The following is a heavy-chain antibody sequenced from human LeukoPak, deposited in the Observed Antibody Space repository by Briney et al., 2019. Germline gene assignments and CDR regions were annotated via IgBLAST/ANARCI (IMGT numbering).Heavy chain of an antibody. CDR3: ARDRGGRYFDWLLPYFDY. V-gene: IGHV3-21*01. D-gene: IGHD3-9*01. CDR1: GFTFSSYA. J-gene: IGHJ4*02. Sequence: GGSLRLSCAASGFTFSSYAMHWVRQAPGKGLEWVSSISSSSSYIYYADSVKGRFTISRDNAKNSLYLQMNSLRAEDTAVYYCARDRGGRYFDWLLPYFDYWGQETLVTVSS. CDR2: ISSSSSYI.